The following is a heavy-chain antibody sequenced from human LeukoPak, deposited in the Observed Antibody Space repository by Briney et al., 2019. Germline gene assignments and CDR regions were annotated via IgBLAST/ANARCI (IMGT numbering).Heavy chain of an antibody. V-gene: IGHV3-30-3*01. D-gene: IGHD5-18*01. CDR3: ARDGGGYSYGVDY. Sequence: GGSLRLSCAASGFTFSSYAMHWVRQAPGKGLEGVAVISYDGSNKYYADSVKGRFTISRDNAKNTLYLQMNSLRAEDTAVYYCARDGGGYSYGVDYWGQGTLVTVSS. CDR2: ISYDGSNK. CDR1: GFTFSSYA. J-gene: IGHJ4*02.